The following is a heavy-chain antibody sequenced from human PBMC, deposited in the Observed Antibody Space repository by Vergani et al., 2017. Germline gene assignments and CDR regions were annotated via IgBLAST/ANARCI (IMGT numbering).Heavy chain of an antibody. V-gene: IGHV1-46*03. J-gene: IGHJ4*02. D-gene: IGHD3-9*01. CDR1: GYTFTGYY. Sequence: QVQLVQSGAEVKKPGASVKVSCKASGYTFTGYYMHWVRQAPGQGLEWMGIINPSGGHTNSAQKFQGRVTMTRDTSTSTVYMELSSLRSEDTAIYYCARGDYGILTGYRYWGQGTLVTVSA. CDR2: INPSGGHT. CDR3: ARGDYGILTGYRY.